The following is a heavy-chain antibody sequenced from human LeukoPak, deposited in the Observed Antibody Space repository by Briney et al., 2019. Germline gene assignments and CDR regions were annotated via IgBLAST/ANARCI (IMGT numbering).Heavy chain of an antibody. D-gene: IGHD5-18*01. J-gene: IGHJ1*01. Sequence: SQTLSLTCTVSGGSISSGDYYWSWIRQPPGKGLEWIGYIYYSGCTYYNPSLKSRVSISLDTSKNQFSLKLSSVTAADTAVYYCARDTVDTAMVQHWGQGTLVTVSS. CDR1: GGSISSGDYY. CDR2: IYYSGCT. CDR3: ARDTVDTAMVQH. V-gene: IGHV4-30-4*08.